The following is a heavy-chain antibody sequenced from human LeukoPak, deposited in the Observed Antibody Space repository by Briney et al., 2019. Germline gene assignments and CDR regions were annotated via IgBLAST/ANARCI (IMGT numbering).Heavy chain of an antibody. J-gene: IGHJ6*03. D-gene: IGHD3-16*02. CDR2: IKSKTDGGTT. CDR3: TLPGDYVWGSYRYTPSYYYMDV. V-gene: IGHV3-15*01. CDR1: GFTFSNAW. Sequence: GGSLRLSCAASGFTFSNAWMSWVRQAPGKGLEWVGRIKSKTDGGTTDYAAPVKGRFTISRDDSKNTLYLQMNSLKTEDTAVYYCTLPGDYVWGSYRYTPSYYYMDVWGKGTTVTISS.